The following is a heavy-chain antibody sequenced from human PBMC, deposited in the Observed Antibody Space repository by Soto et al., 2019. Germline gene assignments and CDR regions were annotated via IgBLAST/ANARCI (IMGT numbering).Heavy chain of an antibody. V-gene: IGHV2-5*02. CDR1: GFSLSTSGVG. CDR3: AHRRERTDYFDS. J-gene: IGHJ4*02. Sequence: QITLKESGPTLVKPTQTLTLTCTFSGFSLSTSGVGVGWIRQPPGKALEWLALIYWDDDKRYSPALESRLTITKDTSKNQVVLTMTNMDPVDTATYFCAHRRERTDYFDSWGQGTLVTVSS. CDR2: IYWDDDK.